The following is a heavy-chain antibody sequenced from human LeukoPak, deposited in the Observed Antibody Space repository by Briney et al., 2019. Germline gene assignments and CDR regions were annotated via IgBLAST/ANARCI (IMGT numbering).Heavy chain of an antibody. Sequence: PGGSLRLSCAASGFTFGSYRMHWVRQAPGKGLLWVSGINTDGRDTRYADSVKGRFTISRDNSKNTVYLQMDSLRVEDTAVYYCGKVLSGSQDYWGQGTLVTVFS. CDR3: GKVLSGSQDY. J-gene: IGHJ4*02. V-gene: IGHV3-74*01. CDR1: GFTFGSYR. D-gene: IGHD1-26*01. CDR2: INTDGRDT.